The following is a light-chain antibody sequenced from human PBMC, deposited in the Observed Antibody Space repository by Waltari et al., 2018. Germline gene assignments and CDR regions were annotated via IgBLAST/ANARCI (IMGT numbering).Light chain of an antibody. CDR2: EAS. Sequence: EIVMTQSPDTLSVSPGERATFSCRASQSVSSNLAWYQQKPGQAPRLLIYEASTRATSVQARISGSGSGADFTRTISSLQSEDSAVYYCQQYNHWPPITFGHGTRLEIK. V-gene: IGKV3-15*01. CDR1: QSVSSN. CDR3: QQYNHWPPIT. J-gene: IGKJ5*01.